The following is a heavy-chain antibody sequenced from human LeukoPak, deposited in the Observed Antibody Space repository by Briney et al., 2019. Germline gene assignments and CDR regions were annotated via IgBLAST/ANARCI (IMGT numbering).Heavy chain of an antibody. V-gene: IGHV1-69*04. Sequence: SVKVSCKASGGTFSSYAVSWVRQAPGQGLEWMGRIIPILGIANYAQKFQGRVTITADKSTSTAYMELSSLRSEDTAVYYCARDRCSSTSCYIRGDYWGQGTLVTVSS. CDR3: ARDRCSSTSCYIRGDY. D-gene: IGHD2-2*02. CDR2: IIPILGIA. J-gene: IGHJ4*02. CDR1: GGTFSSYA.